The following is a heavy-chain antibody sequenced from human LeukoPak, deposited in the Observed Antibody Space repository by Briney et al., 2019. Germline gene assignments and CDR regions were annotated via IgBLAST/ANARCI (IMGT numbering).Heavy chain of an antibody. D-gene: IGHD6-19*01. CDR3: AKDSYRSGWWGNFDY. J-gene: IGHJ4*02. V-gene: IGHV3-30*02. Sequence: GGSLRLSCAASGSTFSTYGMSWVRQAPGKGLEWVGSIRYDGSDKYYTDSVKGRFTISRDNSKNTLYLQMNSLRAEDKAVYYCAKDSYRSGWWGNFDYWGQGTLVTVSS. CDR2: IRYDGSDK. CDR1: GSTFSTYG.